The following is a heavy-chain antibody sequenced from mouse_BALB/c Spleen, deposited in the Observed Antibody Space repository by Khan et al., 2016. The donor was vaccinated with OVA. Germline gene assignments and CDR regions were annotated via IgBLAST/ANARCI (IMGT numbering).Heavy chain of an antibody. CDR3: SRSGYGSFAY. Sequence: VQLKQSGPELVKPGASVKISCKSSGYTFTDYNMDWVKQRQGESLEWIGYIFPNTGDTGYNQKFKTKATLTVDVSSSTAYMELSSLTSEDSAVYFCSRSGYGSFAYWGQGTLVTVSA. J-gene: IGHJ3*01. CDR1: GYTFTDYN. CDR2: IFPNTGDT. D-gene: IGHD1-2*01. V-gene: IGHV1S29*02.